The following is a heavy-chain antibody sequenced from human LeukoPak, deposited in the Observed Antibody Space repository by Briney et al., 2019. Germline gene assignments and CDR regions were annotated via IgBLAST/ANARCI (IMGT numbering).Heavy chain of an antibody. V-gene: IGHV3-30*04. Sequence: GGSLRLSCAASGFTFSSYAMHWVRQAPGKGLEGVAVISYDGSNKYYADSVKGRFTISRDNSKNTLYLQMNSLRAEDTAVYYCARGEGITMVRGVIIWGQGTLVTVSS. J-gene: IGHJ4*02. D-gene: IGHD3-10*01. CDR1: GFTFSSYA. CDR3: ARGEGITMVRGVII. CDR2: ISYDGSNK.